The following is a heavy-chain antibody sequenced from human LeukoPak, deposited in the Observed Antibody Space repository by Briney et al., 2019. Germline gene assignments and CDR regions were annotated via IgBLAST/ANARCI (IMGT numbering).Heavy chain of an antibody. Sequence: GALRLSCAASGFTFSSYSMNWVRQAPGKGLEWVSSISSSSSYIYYADSVKGRFTISRDNSKNTLYLQMNSLRAEDTAVYYCARDSSTYHYDSSGYLLDYWGQGTLVTVSS. CDR2: ISSSSSYI. CDR1: GFTFSSYS. CDR3: ARDSSTYHYDSSGYLLDY. D-gene: IGHD3-22*01. V-gene: IGHV3-21*01. J-gene: IGHJ4*02.